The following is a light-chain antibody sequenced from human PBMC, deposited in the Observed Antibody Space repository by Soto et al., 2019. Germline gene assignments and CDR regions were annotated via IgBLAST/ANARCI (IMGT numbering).Light chain of an antibody. Sequence: IVLTQSPATLSLSAGERVTLSCRASQFVSPFLAWYQQKPGQTPRLLIYDVSNRPTGIPARFSGSGSGTDITITLSGLVREDFAVHYYHHRTSFGPGTKVDIK. J-gene: IGKJ3*01. CDR3: HHRTS. V-gene: IGKV3-11*01. CDR1: QFVSPF. CDR2: DVS.